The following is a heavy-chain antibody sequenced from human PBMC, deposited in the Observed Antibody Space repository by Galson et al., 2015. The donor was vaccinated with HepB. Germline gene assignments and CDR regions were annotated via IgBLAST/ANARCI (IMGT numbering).Heavy chain of an antibody. V-gene: IGHV3-74*01. D-gene: IGHD7-27*01. Sequence: SLRLSCAASGFTFSSYWMHWVRRAPGKGLVWVSRINSDETTITYADSLKGRFTISRDNAKNSLYLQMNSLRPEDTAVYYCVRDPPLGTPFDHWGQGTLVTVSS. CDR1: GFTFSSYW. CDR3: VRDPPLGTPFDH. J-gene: IGHJ4*02. CDR2: INSDETTI.